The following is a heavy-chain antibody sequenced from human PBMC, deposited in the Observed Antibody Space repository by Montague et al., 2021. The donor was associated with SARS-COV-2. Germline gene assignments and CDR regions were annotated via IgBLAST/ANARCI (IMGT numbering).Heavy chain of an antibody. Sequence: SLRLSWAASGFTFSSYSMNWVRQAPGKGLEWVSSISSSSSYIYYADSVKGRFTISRDNAKNSLYLQMNSPRAEDTAVYYCARDKITIFGVVIIDYWGQGTLVTVSS. D-gene: IGHD3-3*01. CDR3: ARDKITIFGVVIIDY. J-gene: IGHJ4*02. CDR1: GFTFSSYS. CDR2: ISSSSSYI. V-gene: IGHV3-21*01.